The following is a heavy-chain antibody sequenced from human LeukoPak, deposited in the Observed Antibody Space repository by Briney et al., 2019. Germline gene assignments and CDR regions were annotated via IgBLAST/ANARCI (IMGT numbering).Heavy chain of an antibody. CDR2: IYASGST. CDR3: ARAHSGSTLDYYYYYYMDV. Sequence: SQTLSLTCTVSGGSISSGGYYWSWIRQPAGKGLEWIGRIYASGSTNYNPSLKSRVTISVDTSKNQFSLKLSSVTAADTAVYYCARAHSGSTLDYYYYYYMDVWGKGTTVTVSS. V-gene: IGHV4-61*02. D-gene: IGHD1-26*01. J-gene: IGHJ6*03. CDR1: GGSISSGGYY.